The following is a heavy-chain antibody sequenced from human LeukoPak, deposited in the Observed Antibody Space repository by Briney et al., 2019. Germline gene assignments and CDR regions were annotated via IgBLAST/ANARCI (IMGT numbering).Heavy chain of an antibody. Sequence: PGRSLRLSCAAPGFTFSSYAMHWVRQAPGKGLEWVAVISYDGSNKYYADSVKGRFTISRDNSKNTLYLQMNSLRAEDTAVYYCARDQGFDFWSGLPDYWGQGTLVTVSS. D-gene: IGHD3-3*01. CDR1: GFTFSSYA. V-gene: IGHV3-30*01. J-gene: IGHJ4*02. CDR2: ISYDGSNK. CDR3: ARDQGFDFWSGLPDY.